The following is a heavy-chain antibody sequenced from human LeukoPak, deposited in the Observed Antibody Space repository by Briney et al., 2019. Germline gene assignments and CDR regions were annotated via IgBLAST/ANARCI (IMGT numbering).Heavy chain of an antibody. CDR1: GGTFSSYA. J-gene: IGHJ6*03. CDR3: ARDRKLLWFGELLRHYYYYYYMDV. CDR2: IIPIFGTA. Sequence: SVKVSCKASGGTFSSYAISCVRQAPGQGLEWMGRIIPIFGTANYAQRFQGRVTITTDESTSTAYMELSSLRSDDTAVYYCARDRKLLWFGELLRHYYYYYYMDVWGKGTTVTVSS. V-gene: IGHV1-69*05. D-gene: IGHD3-10*01.